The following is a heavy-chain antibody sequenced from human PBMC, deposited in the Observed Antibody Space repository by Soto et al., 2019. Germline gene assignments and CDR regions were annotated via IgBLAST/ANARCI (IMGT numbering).Heavy chain of an antibody. J-gene: IGHJ5*02. D-gene: IGHD4-17*01. V-gene: IGHV5-51*01. Sequence: PGESLKISCQASGYNFATYWIAWVRQMPGKGLEYMGIIYPGNSDARYSPSFQGQVTFSADKSISTAYLHWSSLKASDTAMYYCARHGLYGDYASNYFDPWGQGTLVTVSS. CDR2: IYPGNSDA. CDR3: ARHGLYGDYASNYFDP. CDR1: GYNFATYW.